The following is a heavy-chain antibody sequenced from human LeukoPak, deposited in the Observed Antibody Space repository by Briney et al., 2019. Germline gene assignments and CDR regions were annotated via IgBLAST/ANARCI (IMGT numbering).Heavy chain of an antibody. Sequence: SVKVSCKASGGTFSSYAISWVRQAPGQGLEWMGGIIPIFGTANYAQKLQGRVTITADESTSTAYMELSSLRSEDTAVYYCAIDYDSSGYLSGDAFDIWGQGTMVTVSS. V-gene: IGHV1-69*13. CDR1: GGTFSSYA. CDR2: IIPIFGTA. D-gene: IGHD3-22*01. CDR3: AIDYDSSGYLSGDAFDI. J-gene: IGHJ3*02.